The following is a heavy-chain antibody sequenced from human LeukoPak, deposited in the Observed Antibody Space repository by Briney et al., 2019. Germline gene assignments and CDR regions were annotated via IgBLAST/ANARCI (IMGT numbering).Heavy chain of an antibody. J-gene: IGHJ4*02. CDR1: GGSFSGYY. CDR2: INHSGST. V-gene: IGHV4-34*01. D-gene: IGHD2-2*01. Sequence: SETLSLTCAVYGGSFSGYYWSWIRQPPGKGLEWIGEINHSGSTNYNPSLKSRVTISVDTSKNQFSLKLSSVTAADTAVYYCARTEYQLRAFDYWGQGTLVTVSS. CDR3: ARTEYQLRAFDY.